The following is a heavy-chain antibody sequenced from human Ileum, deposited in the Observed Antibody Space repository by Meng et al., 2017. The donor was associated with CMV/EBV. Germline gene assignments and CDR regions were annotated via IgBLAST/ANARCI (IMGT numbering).Heavy chain of an antibody. CDR3: ARDHKSGITLDV. D-gene: IGHD3-10*01. J-gene: IGHJ6*02. V-gene: IGHV4-31*03. CDR2: IYYSGST. Sequence: SETLSPTCTVSGGSTSSGGYYWSWIRQHPGKGLEWIGYIYYSGSTYYNPSLKSRVTISVDTSKNQFSLKPSSVTAAGTAVYYCARDHKSGITLDVWGQGTTVTVSS. CDR1: GGSTSSGGYY.